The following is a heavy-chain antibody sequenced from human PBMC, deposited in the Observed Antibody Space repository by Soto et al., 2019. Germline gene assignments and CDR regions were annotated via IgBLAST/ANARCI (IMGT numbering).Heavy chain of an antibody. CDR2: VFYSGSA. J-gene: IGHJ6*03. CDR3: ARSATTHVYYIDV. CDR1: GYSIDSFY. V-gene: IGHV4-59*01. Sequence: SETLSLTCTFSGYSIDSFYWTLIRQRPGKGLEWVGCVFYSGSATYNPSLKSRVTISVDGSTNQFSLKLSAVTAADTAVYFCARSATTHVYYIDVWGKGTTVTVSS.